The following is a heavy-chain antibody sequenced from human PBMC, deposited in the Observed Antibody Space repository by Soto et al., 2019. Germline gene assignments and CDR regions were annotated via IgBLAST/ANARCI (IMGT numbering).Heavy chain of an antibody. Sequence: ETLSLTCTVSGGSMSPYYWSWIRQPPGKGLEWIGYMYYSGSSNYSPSLKSRVTMSVDTSKNQLSLKLTSVTAADTAVYYCARGYYDSSGYYSDYWGQGTLVTVSS. J-gene: IGHJ4*02. CDR3: ARGYYDSSGYYSDY. CDR1: GGSMSPYY. D-gene: IGHD3-22*01. V-gene: IGHV4-59*01. CDR2: MYYSGSS.